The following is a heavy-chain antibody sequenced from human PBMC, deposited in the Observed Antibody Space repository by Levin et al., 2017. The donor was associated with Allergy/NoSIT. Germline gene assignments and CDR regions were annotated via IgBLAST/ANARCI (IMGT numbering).Heavy chain of an antibody. J-gene: IGHJ4*02. CDR1: GFTFDDYA. V-gene: IGHV3-9*01. D-gene: IGHD1-26*01. CDR3: AKDNGAGMGATKGNYFDY. CDR2: ISWNSGSI. Sequence: GGSLRLSCAASGFTFDDYAMHWVRQAPGKGLEWVSGISWNSGSIGYADSVKGRFTISRDNAKNSLYLQMNSLRAEDTALYYCAKDNGAGMGATKGNYFDYWGQGTLVTVSS.